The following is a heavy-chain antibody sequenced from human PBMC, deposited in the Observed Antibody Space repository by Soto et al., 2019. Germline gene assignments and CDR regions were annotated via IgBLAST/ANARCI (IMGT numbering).Heavy chain of an antibody. CDR2: IYPGDSDT. CDR1: GYSFTSYW. CDR3: YSLRRECQVQGFTTFDY. D-gene: IGHD6-13*01. V-gene: IGHV5-51*01. Sequence: GESLKISCKGSGYSFTSYWIGWVRQMPGKGLEWMGIIYPGDSDTRYSPSFQGQVTISADKSISTAYLQWSSLKASDTAMYYWYSLRRECQVQGFTTFDYWGQGTLVTVSS. J-gene: IGHJ4*02.